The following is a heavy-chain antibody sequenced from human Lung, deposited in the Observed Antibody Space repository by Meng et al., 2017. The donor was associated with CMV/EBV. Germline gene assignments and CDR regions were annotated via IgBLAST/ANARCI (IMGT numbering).Heavy chain of an antibody. V-gene: IGHV1-46*01. Sequence: SXXVSXXASGYTFTSYYMHWVRQAPGQGLEWMGIINPSGGSTSYAQKFQGRVNMTRDTSTSTVYMELSSLRSEDTAVYYCARDLAAAGTGSGWDYYYYGMDVWXQGTTVTVSS. J-gene: IGHJ6*02. CDR2: INPSGGST. CDR1: GYTFTSYY. CDR3: ARDLAAAGTGSGWDYYYYGMDV. D-gene: IGHD6-13*01.